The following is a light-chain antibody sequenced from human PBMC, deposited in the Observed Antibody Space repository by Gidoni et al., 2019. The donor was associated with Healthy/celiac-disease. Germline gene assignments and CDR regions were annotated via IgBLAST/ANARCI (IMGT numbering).Light chain of an antibody. CDR3: QQSYSTLPIT. Sequence: DIQMTQSPSSLSASVGDRVTITCRASQSISSYLNWYQQKPGKAHKLRIYAASSLQSGVPSRFSGSGSGTEFTLTISSLQPEDFATYYCQQSYSTLPITFGQGTRLEIK. V-gene: IGKV1-39*01. CDR1: QSISSY. CDR2: AAS. J-gene: IGKJ5*01.